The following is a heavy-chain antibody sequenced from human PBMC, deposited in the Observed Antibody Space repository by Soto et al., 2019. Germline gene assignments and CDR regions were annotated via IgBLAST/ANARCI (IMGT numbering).Heavy chain of an antibody. CDR1: GFTFSRYW. D-gene: IGHD3-10*01. CDR2: IKEDGGRK. V-gene: IGHV3-7*01. Sequence: GSLRLSCAASGFTFSRYWMSWVRQAPGKGLEWVANIKEDGGRKNYADSVRGRFTISRDNAENSLYLQMNGLRAEDTAVYYCAKELSWSGRDYWGQGTLVTVSS. CDR3: AKELSWSGRDY. J-gene: IGHJ4*02.